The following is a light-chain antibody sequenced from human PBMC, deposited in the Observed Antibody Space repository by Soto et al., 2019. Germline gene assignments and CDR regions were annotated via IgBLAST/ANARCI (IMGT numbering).Light chain of an antibody. CDR1: QSVSSSY. J-gene: IGKJ2*01. CDR3: QQSGSSPPYT. V-gene: IGKV3-20*01. CDR2: GAS. Sequence: EIVLTQSPGTLSLSPGERATLSCRASQSVSSSYLAWYQQKPGQAPRLLIYGASGRATCIPDRFSGSGSGTGFTLTISRLEPEDFAVYYCQQSGSSPPYTFGQGTKLEIK.